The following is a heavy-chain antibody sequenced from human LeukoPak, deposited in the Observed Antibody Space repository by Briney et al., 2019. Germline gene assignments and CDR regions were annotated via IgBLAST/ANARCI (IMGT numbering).Heavy chain of an antibody. CDR3: SHYDISGYFAP. CDR1: GGSISVGGYY. Sequence: PSETLSLTCTVSGGSISVGGYYWSWIRQHPGKGLEWIGYIHHSGSTYYSPSLKSRVTISVDTSKNQFSLKVISVTAADTAVYYCSHYDISGYFAPWGQGTLVTVSS. D-gene: IGHD3-22*01. J-gene: IGHJ5*02. CDR2: IHHSGST. V-gene: IGHV4-31*03.